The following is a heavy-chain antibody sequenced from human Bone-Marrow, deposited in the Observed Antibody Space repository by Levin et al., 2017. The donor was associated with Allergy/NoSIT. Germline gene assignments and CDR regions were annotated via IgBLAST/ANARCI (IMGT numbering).Heavy chain of an antibody. D-gene: IGHD2-15*01. CDR3: ARATLATRYFDY. CDR2: SRNKASSYTT. J-gene: IGHJ4*02. V-gene: IGHV3-72*01. Sequence: GGSLRLSCAVSGFTFSDHYMDWVRQTPGKGLEWVARSRNKASSYTTEYATSVKGRFTVSRDDSQNLLYLQMNSLKSEDTAVYYCARATLATRYFDYWGQGALVTVSS. CDR1: GFTFSDHY.